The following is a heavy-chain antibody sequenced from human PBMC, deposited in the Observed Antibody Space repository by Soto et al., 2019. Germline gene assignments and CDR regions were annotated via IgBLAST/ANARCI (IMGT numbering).Heavy chain of an antibody. J-gene: IGHJ5*02. V-gene: IGHV1-69*13. D-gene: IGHD3-3*01. CDR2: IVPIFGTA. CDR3: ARMGRFLEWLSSWFDP. Sequence: SVKVSCKGSGGTFSSYAISWVRQAPGQGLEWMGGIVPIFGTANYAQKFQGRVTITADESTSTAYMELSSLRSEDTAVYYCARMGRFLEWLSSWFDPWGQGTLVTVSS. CDR1: GGTFSSYA.